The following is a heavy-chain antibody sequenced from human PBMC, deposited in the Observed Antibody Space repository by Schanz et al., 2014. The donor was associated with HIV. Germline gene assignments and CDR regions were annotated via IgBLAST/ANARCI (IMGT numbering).Heavy chain of an antibody. V-gene: IGHV1-8*01. Sequence: QVQLVQSGPEVKKPGASVKVSCKTSGYTFTSYDINWVRQAAGQGLEWMGWMNPNNDDTDYAQKLQGRVTMTRDTSTSTAYMELSSLRSEDTAVYYCARGRETVTTYFDFWGQGTLVTVSS. D-gene: IGHD4-17*01. J-gene: IGHJ4*02. CDR3: ARGRETVTTYFDF. CDR2: MNPNNDDT. CDR1: GYTFTSYD.